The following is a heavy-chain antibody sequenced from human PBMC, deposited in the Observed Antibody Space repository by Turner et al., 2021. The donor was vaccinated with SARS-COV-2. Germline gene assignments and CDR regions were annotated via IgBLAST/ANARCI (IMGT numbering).Heavy chain of an antibody. CDR1: GGSFSVYY. D-gene: IGHD5-18*01. CDR3: AGLGLGDSQFDY. J-gene: IGHJ4*02. V-gene: IGHV4-34*01. CDR2: IHHSEST. Sequence: QFPLQLWGACMLKPSETLSLTCAVYGGSFSVYYWHWIGPPPGKGLEGIGEIHHSESTNYNPAIKSRVTISVDTSKNQYSLKMSSVTAADTAVYYCAGLGLGDSQFDYWGQGTLVTVSS.